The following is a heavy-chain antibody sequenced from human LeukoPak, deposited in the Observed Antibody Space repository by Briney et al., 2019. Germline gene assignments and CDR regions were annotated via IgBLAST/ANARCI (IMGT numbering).Heavy chain of an antibody. V-gene: IGHV3-23*01. J-gene: IGHJ4*02. CDR2: ISGSGRST. D-gene: IGHD2-15*01. CDR3: ASQVVVAAIFDH. Sequence: GGSLRLSCAASKFTFSTYAMSWVRQAPGKGLEWVSGISGSGRSTYYADSVKGRLTISRDNSRNTLYLQMNSLRAEDTAVYYCASQVVVAAIFDHWGQGTLVTVSS. CDR1: KFTFSTYA.